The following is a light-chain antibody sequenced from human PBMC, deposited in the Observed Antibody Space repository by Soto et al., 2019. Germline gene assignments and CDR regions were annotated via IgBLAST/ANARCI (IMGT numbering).Light chain of an antibody. Sequence: QSALTQPASVSGSPGQSITISCTGTSSDVGGSNYVSWYQQHPGKAPKLIISDVSYRPSGVSNRFSGSKSGNTASLTISGLQVEDEADYYRSSYTSSSTYVFGTGTKVTVL. V-gene: IGLV2-14*01. J-gene: IGLJ1*01. CDR1: SSDVGGSNY. CDR2: DVS. CDR3: SSYTSSSTYV.